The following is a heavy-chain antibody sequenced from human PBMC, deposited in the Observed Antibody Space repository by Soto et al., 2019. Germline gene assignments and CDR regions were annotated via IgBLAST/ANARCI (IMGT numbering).Heavy chain of an antibody. J-gene: IGHJ6*02. D-gene: IGHD2-2*01. CDR1: GGSISSGDYH. V-gene: IGHV4-30-4*01. CDR3: ARIGSQLLGYYGLDV. Sequence: SETLSLTCTVSGGSISSGDYHWSWLRQPPGKGLESIGYIYYSGTTYYNPSLKSRVTISVDTSKNQFSLKLSSVTAADTAVYYCARIGSQLLGYYGLDVWGQGTTVTVSS. CDR2: IYYSGTT.